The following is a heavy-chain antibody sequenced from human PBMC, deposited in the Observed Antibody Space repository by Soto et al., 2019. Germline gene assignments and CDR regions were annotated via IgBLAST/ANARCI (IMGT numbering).Heavy chain of an antibody. CDR2: MNPNSGNT. J-gene: IGHJ6*02. CDR1: GYTFTSYD. V-gene: IGHV1-8*01. Sequence: ASVKVSCKASGYTFTSYDINWVRQATGQGLEWMGWMNPNSGNTGYAQKFQGRVTISVDTSKNQFSLKLSSVTAADTAVYYCARDGQYYDILTGYFTSRYYYYGMDVWGQGTTVTVSS. D-gene: IGHD3-9*01. CDR3: ARDGQYYDILTGYFTSRYYYYGMDV.